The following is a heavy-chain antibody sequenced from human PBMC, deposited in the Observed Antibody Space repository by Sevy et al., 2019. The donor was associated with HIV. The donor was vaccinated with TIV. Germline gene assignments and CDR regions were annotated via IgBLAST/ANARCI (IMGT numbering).Heavy chain of an antibody. J-gene: IGHJ4*03. CDR2: VDHTGNI. CDR3: ARESILVPGRGYFDI. Sequence: SETLSLTCAVYVDSFNGHYWSWVRQVPGRGLEWIGEVDHTGNINYNPAFDNRLAISVNRPKNQFSLNLTSLTAADTAVYYCARESILVPGRGYFDIWGHGNRVTDSS. D-gene: IGHD1-26*01. V-gene: IGHV4-34*01. CDR1: VDSFNGHY.